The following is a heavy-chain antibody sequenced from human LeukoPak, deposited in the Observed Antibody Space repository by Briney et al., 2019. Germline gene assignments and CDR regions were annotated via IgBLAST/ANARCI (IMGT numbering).Heavy chain of an antibody. Sequence: ASVKVSCKASGGTFSSYAISWVRQAPGQGLEWMGRIIPILGIANYAQKFQGRVTITADKSTSTAYMELSSLRSEDTAVYYCAKDRGYGSGSYCFDYWGQGTLVTVSS. CDR3: AKDRGYGSGSYCFDY. V-gene: IGHV1-69*04. CDR2: IIPILGIA. J-gene: IGHJ4*02. CDR1: GGTFSSYA. D-gene: IGHD3-10*01.